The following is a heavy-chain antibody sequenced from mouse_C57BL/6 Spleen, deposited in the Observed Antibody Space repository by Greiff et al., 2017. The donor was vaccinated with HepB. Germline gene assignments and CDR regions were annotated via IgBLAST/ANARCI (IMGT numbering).Heavy chain of an antibody. J-gene: IGHJ2*01. Sequence: EVKLEESGGGLVKPGGSLKLSCAASGFTFSSYAMSWVRQTPEKRLEWVATISDGGSYTYYPDNVKGRFTISRDNAKNNLYLQMSHLKSEDTAMYYCAREAPYYYGSSPYYFDYWGQGTTLTVSS. V-gene: IGHV5-4*01. CDR3: AREAPYYYGSSPYYFDY. CDR1: GFTFSSYA. CDR2: ISDGGSYT. D-gene: IGHD1-1*01.